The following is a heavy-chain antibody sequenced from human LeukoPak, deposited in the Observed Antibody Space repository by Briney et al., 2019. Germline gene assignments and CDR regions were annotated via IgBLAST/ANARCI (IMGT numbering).Heavy chain of an antibody. J-gene: IGHJ3*02. CDR2: IIGTSEM. Sequence: GGSMRLSXAASGFSFSSYTMNWVRLAPGRGLEWVSSIIGTSEMHYADSVKGRFTVSRDNDKNSLFLQLYSLSVEDTAVYYCTRAIIVALGTGPFDIWGQGTVVTVSS. D-gene: IGHD6-13*01. CDR3: TRAIIVALGTGPFDI. CDR1: GFSFSSYT. V-gene: IGHV3-21*06.